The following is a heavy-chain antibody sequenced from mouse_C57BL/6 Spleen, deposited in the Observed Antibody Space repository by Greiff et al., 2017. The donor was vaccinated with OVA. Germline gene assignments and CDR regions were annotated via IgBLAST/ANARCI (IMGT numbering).Heavy chain of an antibody. CDR1: GIDFSRSC. V-gene: IGHV4-1*01. J-gene: IGHJ4*01. CDR2: INPASSTI. Sequence: EVKLVESGGGLVQPGGSLKLSCAASGIDFSRSCMSWVRRAPGKGLEWIGEINPASSTIKYAPSLQDKFIISRDNAKNTLYLQMSKVRSEDTAPYYSARRYYALGAGAIDYWGQGTSVTVSS. D-gene: IGHD1-1*01. CDR3: ARRYYALGAGAIDY.